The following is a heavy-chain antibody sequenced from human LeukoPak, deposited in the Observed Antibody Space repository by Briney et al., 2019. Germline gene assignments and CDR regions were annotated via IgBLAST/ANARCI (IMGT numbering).Heavy chain of an antibody. CDR1: GFSFSSYW. Sequence: GGSLRLSCAASGFSFSSYWMTWVRQVPGKGLEWVANIKPDGSGKHYVDSVKGRFTISRDNAKSSLYLQMDSLRVEDTAVYYCASQPAVIDLDFWGQGALVTVSS. J-gene: IGHJ4*02. D-gene: IGHD2/OR15-2a*01. CDR2: IKPDGSGK. V-gene: IGHV3-7*01. CDR3: ASQPAVIDLDF.